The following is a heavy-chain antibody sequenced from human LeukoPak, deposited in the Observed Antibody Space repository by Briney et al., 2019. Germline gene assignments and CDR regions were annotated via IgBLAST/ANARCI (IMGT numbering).Heavy chain of an antibody. Sequence: PSETLSLTCTVSGGSISSGSYYWSWIRQPAGKGLEWIGRIYTSGSTNYNPSLKSRVTISVDTSKNQSSLKLSSVTAADTAVYYCARNNPPYFDYWGQGTLVTVSS. CDR3: ARNNPPYFDY. CDR2: IYTSGST. D-gene: IGHD1/OR15-1a*01. CDR1: GGSISSGSYY. J-gene: IGHJ4*02. V-gene: IGHV4-61*02.